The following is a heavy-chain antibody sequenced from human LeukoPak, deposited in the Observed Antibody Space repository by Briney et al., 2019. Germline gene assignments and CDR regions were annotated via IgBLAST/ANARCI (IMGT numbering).Heavy chain of an antibody. CDR2: ISSSSSYM. CDR1: GFTFSSYS. Sequence: GGSLRLSCAASGFTFSSYSMNWVRQAPGKGLEWVSSISSSSSYMYYADSVKGRFTISRDNAKNSLYLQMNSLRAEDTAVYYCARTGSGYDYEGYFDYWGQGTLVTVSS. CDR3: ARTGSGYDYEGYFDY. D-gene: IGHD5-12*01. V-gene: IGHV3-21*01. J-gene: IGHJ4*02.